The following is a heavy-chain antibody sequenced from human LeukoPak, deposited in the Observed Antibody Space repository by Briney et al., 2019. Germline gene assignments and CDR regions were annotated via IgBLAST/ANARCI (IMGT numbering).Heavy chain of an antibody. CDR2: VYFSGTT. D-gene: IGHD2-2*01. CDR1: RGSVSSSRYY. Sequence: SETLSLTCTVSRGSVSSSRYYWGWIRQPLGKGLEWIGSVYFSGTTYYNPSLKSRVTISVDTSKNQLSLKLNSVTAADTAVYYCARHEVGYCSSPSCYGGNWLDPWGQGTLVTVSS. J-gene: IGHJ5*02. V-gene: IGHV4-39*01. CDR3: ARHEVGYCSSPSCYGGNWLDP.